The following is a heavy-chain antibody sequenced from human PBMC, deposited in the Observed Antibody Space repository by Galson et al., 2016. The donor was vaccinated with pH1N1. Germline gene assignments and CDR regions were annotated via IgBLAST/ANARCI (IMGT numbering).Heavy chain of an antibody. D-gene: IGHD6-6*01. V-gene: IGHV3-23*01. J-gene: IGHJ6*02. Sequence: SLRLSCAASGFSFSSYAMTWVRQAPGKGLEWVASINDGGSDTYYADSVQGRFTISRDNSKNTVSLQMNSLRAEDTAVFYCARSSDVTAYYGLDVWGQGTTVSVSS. CDR1: GFSFSSYA. CDR3: ARSSDVTAYYGLDV. CDR2: INDGGSDT.